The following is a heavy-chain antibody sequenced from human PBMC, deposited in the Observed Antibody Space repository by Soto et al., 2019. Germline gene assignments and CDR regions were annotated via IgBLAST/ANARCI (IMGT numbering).Heavy chain of an antibody. J-gene: IGHJ4*02. CDR2: ISAYNGNT. CDR3: ARILFKGSRWYYFDY. D-gene: IGHD3-10*01. Sequence: QVQLVQSGAEVKKPGASVKVSCEASGYTFTSYGISWVRQAPGQGLEWMGWISAYNGNTNYAQKLQGRVTMTTDTSTSTAYMELRSLRSDDTAVYYCARILFKGSRWYYFDYWGQGTLVTVSS. V-gene: IGHV1-18*01. CDR1: GYTFTSYG.